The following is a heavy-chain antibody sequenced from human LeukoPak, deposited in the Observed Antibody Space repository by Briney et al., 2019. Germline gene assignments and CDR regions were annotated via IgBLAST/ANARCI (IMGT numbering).Heavy chain of an antibody. CDR2: INTDGSST. D-gene: IGHD3-3*01. J-gene: IGHJ6*03. CDR3: ARDKRYYDFWSGSDYYYMDV. V-gene: IGHV3-74*01. Sequence: PGGSLRLSCAASGFTFSSYWMHWVRQAPGKGLVWVSRINTDGSSTSYADSVKGRFTISRDNAKNTLYLQMNSLRAEDTAVYYCARDKRYYDFWSGSDYYYMDVWGKGTTVTVSS. CDR1: GFTFSSYW.